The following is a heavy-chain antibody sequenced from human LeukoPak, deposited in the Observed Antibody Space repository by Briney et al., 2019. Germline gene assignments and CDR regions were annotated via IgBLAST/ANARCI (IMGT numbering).Heavy chain of an antibody. CDR1: GFPFTTSW. J-gene: IGHJ4*02. Sequence: GGSLILSCSASGFPFTTSWMNWVRQAPGKGLEWLASITPNASETYYVDSVRGRFTISRDDDKNSVYLQMNSLRAEGTAVYFCARDRAFKAFDYWGQGNLVSVSS. V-gene: IGHV3-7*01. CDR3: ARDRAFKAFDY. CDR2: ITPNASET.